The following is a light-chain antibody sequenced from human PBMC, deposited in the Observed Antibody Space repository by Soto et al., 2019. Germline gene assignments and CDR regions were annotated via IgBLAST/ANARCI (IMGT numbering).Light chain of an antibody. V-gene: IGLV1-40*01. CDR3: PSYDRSLSGGV. CDR2: GNN. Sequence: QSVLTQPPSVSGAPGQRVTISCTGSGSNIGASYDVHWYQHISGTAPKLLIFGNNNRPSGVSDRFSGSKSGTSASLAITGLQAEDEADYYCPSYDRSLSGGVFGGGTKLTVL. CDR1: GSNIGASYD. J-gene: IGLJ2*01.